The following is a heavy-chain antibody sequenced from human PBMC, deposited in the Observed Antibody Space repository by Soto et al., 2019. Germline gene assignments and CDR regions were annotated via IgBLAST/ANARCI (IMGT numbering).Heavy chain of an antibody. CDR2: ISAYNGNT. D-gene: IGHD3-10*01. V-gene: IGHV1-18*01. CDR1: GYTFTSYG. Sequence: ASVKVSCKASGYTFTSYGISWVRQAPGQGLEWMGWISAYNGNTNYAQKLQGRVTMTTDTSTSTAYMELRSLRSDDTAVYYCARDNERYGSGSYNWFDPWGQGTLVTVSS. CDR3: ARDNERYGSGSYNWFDP. J-gene: IGHJ5*02.